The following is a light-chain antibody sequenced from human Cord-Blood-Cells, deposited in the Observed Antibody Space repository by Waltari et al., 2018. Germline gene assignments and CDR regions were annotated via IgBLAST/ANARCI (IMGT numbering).Light chain of an antibody. CDR1: KLGDKY. V-gene: IGLV3-1*01. Sequence: SYELTQPPSVSVSPGQTARITCSGDKLGDKYACWYQQKPGQSPVLVIYQDSKRPTGIRERFSGSNSGNTATLNISGTQAMDEADYYCQAWDSSNVVFGGGTKLTVL. CDR2: QDS. CDR3: QAWDSSNVV. J-gene: IGLJ2*01.